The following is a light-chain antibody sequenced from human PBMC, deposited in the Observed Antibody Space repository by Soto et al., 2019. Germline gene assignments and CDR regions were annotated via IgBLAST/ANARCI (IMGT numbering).Light chain of an antibody. CDR3: QQYNDWWT. CDR2: QTS. V-gene: IGKV3D-15*01. CDR1: QYINTR. Sequence: IVLTQSPATLSLSPGKRATLSCRASQYINTRFAWYQHRPGQAPRLLIYQTSIRAAGIPGRFSGSGSGTEFTLTISSLQSEDFAVYYCQQYNDWWTFGQGTKVDIK. J-gene: IGKJ1*01.